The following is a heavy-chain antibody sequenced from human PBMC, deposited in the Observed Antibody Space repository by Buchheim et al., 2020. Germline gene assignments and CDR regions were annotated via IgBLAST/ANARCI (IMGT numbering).Heavy chain of an antibody. J-gene: IGHJ4*02. V-gene: IGHV3-23*01. Sequence: EVQLLESGGNLVQPGGSLRLSCAASGFSFSSQTMIWVRQAPGKGLEWLSGINFSGGTTYADSVKGRFTSSRDNSKNTLYLQMSSLRVEDTAVYFCAKGLFSSGWSPFDYCGQGTL. D-gene: IGHD6-19*01. CDR2: INFSGGTT. CDR3: AKGLFSSGWSPFDY. CDR1: GFSFSSQT.